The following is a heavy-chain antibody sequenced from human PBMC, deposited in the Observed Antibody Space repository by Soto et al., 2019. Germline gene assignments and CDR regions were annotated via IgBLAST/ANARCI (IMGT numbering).Heavy chain of an antibody. V-gene: IGHV3-21*04. CDR2: ISSSSSYI. D-gene: IGHD3-3*01. CDR1: GFTFSSYS. CDR3: ARRGPGIGITIFGVEPYSDY. Sequence: PGGSLRLSCAASGFTFSSYSMNWVRQAPGKGLEWVSSISSSSSYIYYADSVKGRFTISRDNAKNSLYLQMNSLRAEDTAVYYCARRGPGIGITIFGVEPYSDYWGQGTLVTVSS. J-gene: IGHJ4*02.